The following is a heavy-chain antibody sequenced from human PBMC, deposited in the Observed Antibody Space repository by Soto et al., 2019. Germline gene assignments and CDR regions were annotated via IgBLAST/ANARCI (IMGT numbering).Heavy chain of an antibody. V-gene: IGHV1-69*06. CDR2: IIPIFGTA. J-gene: IGHJ4*02. CDR1: GGTFNNYV. Sequence: GASVKVSCKASGGTFNNYVINWVRQAPGQGLEWMGGIIPIFGTANYAQKFQGRVTITADKSTSTAYMELNSLRSEDTAVYYCARSCDRTSCLAQFDHWGQGTLVTVSS. CDR3: ARSCDRTSCLAQFDH. D-gene: IGHD2-2*01.